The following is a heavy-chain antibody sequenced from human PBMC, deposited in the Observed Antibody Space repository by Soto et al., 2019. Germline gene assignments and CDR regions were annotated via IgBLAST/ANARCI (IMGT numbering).Heavy chain of an antibody. CDR3: ARSSGTYSDFDY. D-gene: IGHD1-26*01. CDR2: INPNSGGT. Sequence: ASVKVSCKASGYSFTAYCVHWVRQAPGQGLEWMGWINPNSGGTNYAQRFQGRVAMTTDTSTNAAYMELNSLKSDDTALYFCARSSGTYSDFDYWGQGTQVTVSS. J-gene: IGHJ4*01. CDR1: GYSFTAYC. V-gene: IGHV1-2*02.